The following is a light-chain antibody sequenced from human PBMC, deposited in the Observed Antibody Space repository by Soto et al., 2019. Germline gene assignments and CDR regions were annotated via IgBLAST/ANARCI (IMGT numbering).Light chain of an antibody. J-gene: IGLJ2*01. Sequence: QLVLTQPPSASGTPGQRVTISCSGSSSNIGSNTVNWYQQLPGTAPKPLIYSNNQRPSGVPDRFSGSKSGTSASLAISGLQSEDEADYYCAAWDDSLNGLVFGGGTQLTVL. CDR3: AAWDDSLNGLV. CDR2: SNN. V-gene: IGLV1-44*01. CDR1: SSNIGSNT.